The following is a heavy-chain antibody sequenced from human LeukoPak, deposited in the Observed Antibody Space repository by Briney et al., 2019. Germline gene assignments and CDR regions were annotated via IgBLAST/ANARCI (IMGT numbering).Heavy chain of an antibody. CDR2: IYYSGST. Sequence: SETLSLTCTVSGGSISSYYWSWIRQPPGKGLEWIGYIYYSGSTNYNPSLKSRVTISVDTSKNQFSLQLNSVTPEDTAVYYCARSPYSSGWAVDYWGQGTLVTVSS. CDR3: ARSPYSSGWAVDY. V-gene: IGHV4-59*12. D-gene: IGHD6-19*01. J-gene: IGHJ4*02. CDR1: GGSISSYY.